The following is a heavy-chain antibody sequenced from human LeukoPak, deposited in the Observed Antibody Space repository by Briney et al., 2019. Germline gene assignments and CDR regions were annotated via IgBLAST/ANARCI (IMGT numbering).Heavy chain of an antibody. Sequence: ASVKVSCKASGYTFPSYFMHWVRQAPGQGLEWMGIINPTGGSTTYAQKFQGRVTMTRDTSTSTVYMELSSLRSDDTAVYYCARGGSMVYWGQGTLVTVSS. CDR3: ARGGSMVY. CDR2: INPTGGST. CDR1: GYTFPSYF. J-gene: IGHJ4*02. V-gene: IGHV1-46*01. D-gene: IGHD2-2*01.